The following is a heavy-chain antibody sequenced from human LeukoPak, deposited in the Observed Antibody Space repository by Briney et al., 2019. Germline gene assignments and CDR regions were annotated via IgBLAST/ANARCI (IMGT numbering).Heavy chain of an antibody. CDR3: ARDSAAGLYYYYGMDV. J-gene: IGHJ6*02. CDR2: ISAYNGNT. CDR1: GYTFTSYG. V-gene: IGHV1-18*01. D-gene: IGHD6-13*01. Sequence: ASVKVSCKASGYTFTSYGISWVRQAPGQGLEWMGWISAYNGNTNYAQKLQGRVTMTTDTSTSTAYMELRSLRSDDPAVYYCARDSAAGLYYYYGMDVWGQGTTVTVSS.